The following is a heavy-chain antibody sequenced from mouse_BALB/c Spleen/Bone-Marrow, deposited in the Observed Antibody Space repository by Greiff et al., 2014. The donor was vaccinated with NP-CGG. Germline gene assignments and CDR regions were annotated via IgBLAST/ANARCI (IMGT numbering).Heavy chain of an antibody. CDR2: IWSGGST. Sequence: QVHVKQSGPGLVQPSQSLSITCTVSGFSLTSYGVHWVRQSPGKGLDWLGVIWSGGSTDYNAAFISRLSIIKDNSKSQVFFKMNSLQANDTAIYYCARNGDAWFAYWGQGTLVTVSA. D-gene: IGHD3-3*01. J-gene: IGHJ3*01. V-gene: IGHV2-2*02. CDR1: GFSLTSYG. CDR3: ARNGDAWFAY.